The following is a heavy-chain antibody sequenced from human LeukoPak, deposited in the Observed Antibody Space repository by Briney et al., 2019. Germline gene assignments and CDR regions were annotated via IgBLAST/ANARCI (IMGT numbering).Heavy chain of an antibody. CDR1: GYTLTGYY. Sequence: GASVKVSSKASGYTLTGYYMHWVRQAPGQGLEWMGWINPNSGGTNYAQKFQGRVTMTRDTSISTAYMELSRLRSDDTAVYYCARVIVLMVYASRYFDYWGQGTLVTVSS. CDR2: INPNSGGT. J-gene: IGHJ4*02. CDR3: ARVIVLMVYASRYFDY. V-gene: IGHV1-2*02. D-gene: IGHD2-8*01.